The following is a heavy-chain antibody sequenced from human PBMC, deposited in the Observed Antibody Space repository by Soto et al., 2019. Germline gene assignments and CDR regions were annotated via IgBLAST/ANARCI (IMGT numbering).Heavy chain of an antibody. J-gene: IGHJ5*02. CDR2: ISPYTDDP. CDR1: GNTFTNFG. CDR3: ARVIPGAEAWFHP. Sequence: QGQLVQSGVEVKKPGASVKVSCSASGNTFTNFGVTWVRQAPGQGLEWMGWISPYTDDPSYAQKFQGRVTMTIDTSTSTAYMDLTSMISDDTAVYYCARVIPGAEAWFHPWGQGTLFTVSS. D-gene: IGHD2-2*01. V-gene: IGHV1-18*01.